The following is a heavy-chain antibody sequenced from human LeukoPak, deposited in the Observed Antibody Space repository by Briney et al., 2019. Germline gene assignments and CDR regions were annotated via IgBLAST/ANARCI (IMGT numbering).Heavy chain of an antibody. CDR3: AKDRGYNGYDDTSDH. V-gene: IGHV3-23*01. Sequence: AGGSLRLSCEGSGFTFSSYAMTWVRQGPGRGLEWVSTISYNGGRTYYAGSVRGRFTVSRDNSKNTVYVQMNSLRAEDTAVYYCAKDRGYNGYDDTSDHWGPGTLVTVSS. CDR1: GFTFSSYA. D-gene: IGHD5-12*01. CDR2: ISYNGGRT. J-gene: IGHJ4*02.